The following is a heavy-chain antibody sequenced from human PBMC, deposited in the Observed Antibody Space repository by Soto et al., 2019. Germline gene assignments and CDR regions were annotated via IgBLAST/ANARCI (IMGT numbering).Heavy chain of an antibody. V-gene: IGHV3-23*01. CDR1: GFTFSSYA. Sequence: EGQVLESGGGLVQPGGSLRLSCAASGFTFSSYAMSWVGEAPGKGQEWVSAISGSGGSTYYEDSVKGRFTISRDNSKNALYLQMNSLRAEDTAVYYCAKDWGAAAGTHIEYWGQGTLVTVSS. CDR3: AKDWGAAAGTHIEY. D-gene: IGHD6-13*01. J-gene: IGHJ4*02. CDR2: ISGSGGST.